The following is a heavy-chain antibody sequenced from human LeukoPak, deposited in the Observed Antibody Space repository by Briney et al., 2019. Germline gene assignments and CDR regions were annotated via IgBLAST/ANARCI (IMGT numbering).Heavy chain of an antibody. D-gene: IGHD3-10*01. Sequence: GGSLRLSCAASGFTFSNYAMSRVRQAPGKGLEWVSAIIGSGGGTFYADSVKGRFTISRDNSKNTLYLQMNSLRAEDTAVYYCGRKLRRIIDYWGQGTLVTVSS. CDR2: IIGSGGGT. J-gene: IGHJ4*02. CDR3: GRKLRRIIDY. V-gene: IGHV3-23*01. CDR1: GFTFSNYA.